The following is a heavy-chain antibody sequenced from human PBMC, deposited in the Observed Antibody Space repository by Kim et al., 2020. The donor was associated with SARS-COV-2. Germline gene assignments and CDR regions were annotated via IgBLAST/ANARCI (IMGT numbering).Heavy chain of an antibody. V-gene: IGHV1-46*01. CDR3: ARDRERDWTFDY. J-gene: IGHJ4*02. D-gene: IGHD2-21*02. CDR1: GYTFTSNH. Sequence: ASVKVSCKASGYTFTSNHMHWVRQAPGQGLEWMGMITPSSGYTTYAQKFQGSVTMTRDTSTSTVYIELSSLKSEDTAVYYCARDRERDWTFDYWGQGTLVTVSS. CDR2: ITPSSGYT.